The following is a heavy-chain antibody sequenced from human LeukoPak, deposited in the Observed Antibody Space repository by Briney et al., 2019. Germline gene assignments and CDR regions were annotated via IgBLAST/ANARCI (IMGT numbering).Heavy chain of an antibody. CDR3: ARQESQWLVRGAFNY. CDR2: IYPGGSDT. D-gene: IGHD6-19*01. V-gene: IGHV5-51*01. Sequence: GESLKISCKVSGYSFTSYWIGWVRQLPGKGLEWMGIIYPGGSDTRYSPSFQGQVTISADKSISTAYLQWSSLKASDTAMYYCARQESQWLVRGAFNYWGQGTLVTVSS. J-gene: IGHJ4*02. CDR1: GYSFTSYW.